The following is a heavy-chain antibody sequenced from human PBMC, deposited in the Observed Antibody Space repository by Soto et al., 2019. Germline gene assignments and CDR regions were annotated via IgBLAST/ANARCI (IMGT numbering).Heavy chain of an antibody. CDR2: IYYSGST. CDR3: ARLRYSSNWPVDY. J-gene: IGHJ4*02. Sequence: SETLSLTCAVSGGSISSGGYSWSWIRQPPGKGLEWIGSIYYSGSTYYNPSLKSRVTISVDTSKNQFSLKLSSVTAADTAVYYCARLRYSSNWPVDYWGQGILVTVSS. D-gene: IGHD6-13*01. V-gene: IGHV4-39*01. CDR1: GGSISSGGYS.